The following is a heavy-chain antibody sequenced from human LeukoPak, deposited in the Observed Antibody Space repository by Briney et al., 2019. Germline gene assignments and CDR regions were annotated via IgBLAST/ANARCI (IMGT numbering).Heavy chain of an antibody. CDR1: GLSFSGQW. D-gene: IGHD1-26*01. CDR3: VGGSYYFDY. J-gene: IGHJ4*02. Sequence: GGSLRLSCTASGLSFSGQWMNWVRQSPGQGLEWVANIKYDGSEKYYVDSVKGRFTISREDAKNSLSLQMDSVRPEDTAVYYCVGGSYYFDYWGQGTLVTVSS. CDR2: IKYDGSEK. V-gene: IGHV3-7*01.